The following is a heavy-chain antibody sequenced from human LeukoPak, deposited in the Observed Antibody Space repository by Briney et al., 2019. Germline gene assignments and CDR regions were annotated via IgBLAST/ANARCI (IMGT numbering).Heavy chain of an antibody. Sequence: SETLSLTCSVSGGPISSGGYYWSWIRQHPGMGLEWIGRVYHSGTTNYNPSLKSRVTISADTSKNQFSLKLNSVTAADTAVYFCARWAVRGVVNFDYWGQGIRVTVSS. D-gene: IGHD3-10*01. CDR1: GGPISSGGYY. V-gene: IGHV4-31*03. J-gene: IGHJ4*02. CDR3: ARWAVRGVVNFDY. CDR2: VYHSGTT.